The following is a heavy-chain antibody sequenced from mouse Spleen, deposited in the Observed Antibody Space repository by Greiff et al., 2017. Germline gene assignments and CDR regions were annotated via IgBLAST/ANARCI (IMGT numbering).Heavy chain of an antibody. J-gene: IGHJ2*01. Sequence: EVQVVESEGGLVQPGSSMKLSCTASGFTFSDYYMAWVRQVPEKGLEWVANINYDGSSTYYLDSLKSRFIISRDNAKNILYLQMSSLKSEDTATYYCARDGNWDVNFDYWGQGTTLTVSS. CDR2: INYDGSST. D-gene: IGHD4-1*01. V-gene: IGHV5-16*01. CDR3: ARDGNWDVNFDY. CDR1: GFTFSDYY.